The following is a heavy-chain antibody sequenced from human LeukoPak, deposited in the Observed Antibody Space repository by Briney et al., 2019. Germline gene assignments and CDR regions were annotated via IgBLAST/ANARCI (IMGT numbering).Heavy chain of an antibody. CDR3: AKGAVGKTESSGYPPHFDY. CDR2: VSATGYTT. Sequence: GGSLRLSCVVSGFTLPYGMSWVRQAPGKGLEWVSYVSATGYTTSYADSVKGRFTISRDNAKNTVFLQMDSLRADDTAVYYCAKGAVGKTESSGYPPHFDYWGQGTLVTVSS. D-gene: IGHD3-22*01. V-gene: IGHV3-23*01. J-gene: IGHJ4*02. CDR1: GFTLPYG.